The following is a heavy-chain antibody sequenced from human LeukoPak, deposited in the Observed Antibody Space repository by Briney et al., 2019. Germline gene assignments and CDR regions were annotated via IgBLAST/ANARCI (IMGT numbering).Heavy chain of an antibody. CDR2: INSDGSST. D-gene: IGHD1-26*01. Sequence: HTGGSLRLSCAASGFTFSTDWMNWVRQAPGKGLAWVSRINSDGSSTSYADSVKGRFTISRDNAKNTLYLQMNSLRAEDTAVYYCGGGGYLLDYWGQGTLVTVSS. J-gene: IGHJ4*02. V-gene: IGHV3-74*01. CDR3: GGGGYLLDY. CDR1: GFTFSTDW.